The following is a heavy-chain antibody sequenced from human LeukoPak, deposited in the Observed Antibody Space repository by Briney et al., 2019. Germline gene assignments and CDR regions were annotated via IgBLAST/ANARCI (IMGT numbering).Heavy chain of an antibody. CDR1: GYTFTSYD. CDR2: MNPNSGNT. V-gene: IGHV1-8*01. Sequence: ASVKVSCKASGYTFTSYDINWVRQATGQGLEWMGWMNPNSGNTGYVQKFQGRVTMTRNTSISTAYMELSSLRSEDTAVYFCARGGRQQLVFKYIQYNWFDPWGQGTLVTVSS. J-gene: IGHJ5*02. CDR3: ARGGRQQLVFKYIQYNWFDP. D-gene: IGHD6-13*01.